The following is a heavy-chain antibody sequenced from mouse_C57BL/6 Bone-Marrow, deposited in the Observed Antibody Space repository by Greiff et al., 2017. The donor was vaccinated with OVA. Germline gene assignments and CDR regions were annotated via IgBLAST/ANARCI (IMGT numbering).Heavy chain of an antibody. CDR2: ISNLAYSI. V-gene: IGHV5-15*01. D-gene: IGHD1-1*01. CDR1: GFTFSDYG. J-gene: IGHJ4*01. CDR3: ARGSSRYYYAMDY. Sequence: EVKLVESGGGLVQPGGSLKLSCAASGFTFSDYGMAWVRQAPRKGPEWVAFISNLAYSIYYADTVTGRVTMSRENAKNTLYLEMSSLRSEDTAVYYCARGSSRYYYAMDYWGQGTSVTVSS.